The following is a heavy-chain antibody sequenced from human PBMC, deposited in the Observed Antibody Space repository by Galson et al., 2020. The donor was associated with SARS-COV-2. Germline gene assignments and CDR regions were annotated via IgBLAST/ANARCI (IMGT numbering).Heavy chain of an antibody. Sequence: WIRQPPGKGLEWIGYIYYSGSTNYNPSLKSRVTISVDTSKNQFSLKLSSVTAADTAVYYCARVNEITIFGVVIIPGWFDPWGQGTLVTVSS. CDR2: IYYSGST. J-gene: IGHJ5*02. V-gene: IGHV4-59*01. D-gene: IGHD3-3*01. CDR3: ARVNEITIFGVVIIPGWFDP.